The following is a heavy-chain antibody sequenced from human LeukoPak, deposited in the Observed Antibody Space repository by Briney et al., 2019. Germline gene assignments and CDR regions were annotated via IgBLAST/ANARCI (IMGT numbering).Heavy chain of an antibody. J-gene: IGHJ4*02. CDR3: ARGCSSGWCLDY. CDR1: GFTFSSYS. D-gene: IGHD6-19*01. Sequence: PGGSLRLSCAASGFTFSSYSMNWVRQAPGKGLEWVSYISSGGGGSTIYYADSLKGRFTISRDNARNSLYLQMNSLRDEDTAVYYCARGCSSGWCLDYWGQGILVTVSS. V-gene: IGHV3-48*02. CDR2: ISSGGGGSTI.